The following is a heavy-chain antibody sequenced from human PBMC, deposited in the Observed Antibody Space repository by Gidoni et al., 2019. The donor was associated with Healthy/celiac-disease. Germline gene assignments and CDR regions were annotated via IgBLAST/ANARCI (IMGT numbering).Heavy chain of an antibody. J-gene: IGHJ4*02. CDR1: GFTFSSYA. CDR2: ISSNGGST. CDR3: VKDRIAAAGIYYYFDY. D-gene: IGHD6-13*01. V-gene: IGHV3-64D*06. Sequence: EVQLVESGGGLVQPGGSLRLSCSASGFTFSSYAMHWVRQAPGKGLEYVSAISSNGGSTYYADSVKGRFTISRDNSKNTLYLQMSSLRAEDTAVYYCVKDRIAAAGIYYYFDYWGQGTLVTVSS.